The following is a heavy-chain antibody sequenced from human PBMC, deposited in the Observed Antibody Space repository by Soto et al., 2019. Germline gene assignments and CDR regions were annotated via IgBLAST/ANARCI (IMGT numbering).Heavy chain of an antibody. V-gene: IGHV4-39*01. J-gene: IGHJ4*02. CDR1: GGSVSNSNYY. D-gene: IGHD2-8*01. CDR3: VSQRTSVLPQAYFDV. Sequence: SETLSLTCTVSGGSVSNSNYYWGWIRQSPGKGLEWIGSVYYRGRSYSKSSVKSRVTISVDTSKNQFSLNLNSVTASDTAVYYCVSQRTSVLPQAYFDVWGPGALVTVPS. CDR2: VYYRGRS.